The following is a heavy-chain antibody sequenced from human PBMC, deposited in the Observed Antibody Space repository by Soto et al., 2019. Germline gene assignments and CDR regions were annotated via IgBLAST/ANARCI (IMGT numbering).Heavy chain of an antibody. J-gene: IGHJ4*02. CDR2: ISYDGSNK. Sequence: GGSLRLSCAASGFTFSSYGMHWVRQAPGKGLEWVAVISYDGSNKYYADSVKGRFTISRDNSKNTLYLQMNSLRAEDTAVYYCAKNSNYYDSSGYYYLPPPLEPDYWGQGTLVTVSS. CDR1: GFTFSSYG. V-gene: IGHV3-30*18. D-gene: IGHD3-22*01. CDR3: AKNSNYYDSSGYYYLPPPLEPDY.